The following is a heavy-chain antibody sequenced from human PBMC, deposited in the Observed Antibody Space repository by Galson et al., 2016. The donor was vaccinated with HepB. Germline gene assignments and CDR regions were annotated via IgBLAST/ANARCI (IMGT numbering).Heavy chain of an antibody. V-gene: IGHV1-18*01. CDR2: ISTSNGNT. CDR3: ARLTYFSDAHYATRLYYFDY. J-gene: IGHJ4*02. Sequence: SVKVSCKASGYTFHTFDINWVRQAPGQGLEWMGWISTSNGNTNYAQKFQGRVTMSTDTSTSTAYVELRGLRSDDTAMYYCARLTYFSDAHYATRLYYFDYWGQGTLVTVSS. CDR1: GYTFHTFD. D-gene: IGHD3-22*01.